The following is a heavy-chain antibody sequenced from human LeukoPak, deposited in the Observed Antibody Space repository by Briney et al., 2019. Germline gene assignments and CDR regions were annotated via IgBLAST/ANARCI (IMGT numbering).Heavy chain of an antibody. CDR3: ARDRRYGSGSYFDY. V-gene: IGHV3-30-3*01. J-gene: IGHJ4*02. D-gene: IGHD3-10*01. CDR2: ISYDGSNK. CDR1: GFTFSSYA. Sequence: QPGRSLRLSCAASGFTFSSYAMHWVRQAPGKGLEWVAVISYDGSNKYYADSVKGRFTISRDNSKNTLYLQMNSLRAEDTAVYYCARDRRYGSGSYFDYWGQGTLVTVSS.